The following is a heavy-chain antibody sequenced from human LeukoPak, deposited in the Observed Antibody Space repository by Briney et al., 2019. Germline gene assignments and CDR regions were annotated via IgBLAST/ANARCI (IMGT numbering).Heavy chain of an antibody. Sequence: ASVKVSCKASGYTFTSYDINWVRQATGQGLEWMGWMNPNSGNTGYAQKFQGRVTITRNTSISTAYMELSSLRSEDTAVYYCAREIDYGGNLRGFQYWGQGTLVTVSS. J-gene: IGHJ1*01. CDR3: AREIDYGGNLRGFQY. D-gene: IGHD4-23*01. CDR2: MNPNSGNT. CDR1: GYTFTSYD. V-gene: IGHV1-8*03.